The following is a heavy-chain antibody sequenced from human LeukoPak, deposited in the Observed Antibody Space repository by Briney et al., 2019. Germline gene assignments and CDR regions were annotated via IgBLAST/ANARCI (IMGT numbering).Heavy chain of an antibody. D-gene: IGHD5-18*01. CDR3: ARDDFDTAMVYNFFDP. Sequence: ASVTLSFKASGYTFSGHYIHWVRQAPGQGLEWMGVLHPTGSSTNYAQKFQGRVTMTRDTSTSTVYMELRGLTSEDTAVYYCARDDFDTAMVYNFFDPWGPGTLVTVSS. J-gene: IGHJ5*02. CDR2: LHPTGSST. V-gene: IGHV1-46*01. CDR1: GYTFSGHY.